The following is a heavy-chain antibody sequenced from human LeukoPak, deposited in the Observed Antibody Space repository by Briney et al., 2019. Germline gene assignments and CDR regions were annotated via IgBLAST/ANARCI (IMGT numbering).Heavy chain of an antibody. CDR1: GSTFRNYV. Sequence: GGSLRLSCAASGSTFRNYVIHWVRQAPGKGLEWVAVTSSDLNVKLYADSVKGRFTISRDNSRSTLYLQMNSLRPEDTAIYYCAREGYYGSGSPPSLYFDYWGQGTLVTVSS. CDR3: AREGYYGSGSPPSLYFDY. J-gene: IGHJ4*02. CDR2: TSSDLNVK. D-gene: IGHD3-10*01. V-gene: IGHV3-30-3*01.